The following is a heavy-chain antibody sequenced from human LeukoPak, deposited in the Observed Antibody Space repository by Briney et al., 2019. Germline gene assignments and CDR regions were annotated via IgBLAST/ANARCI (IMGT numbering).Heavy chain of an antibody. Sequence: ASVKVSCKASGGTFSSYAISWVRQAPGQGLEWMGGIIPIFGTANYAQKFQGRVTITADESTSTAYMELSSLRSEDTAVYYCARTRADYYDSESLEFRHYFDYWGQGTLVTVSS. CDR2: IIPIFGTA. V-gene: IGHV1-69*13. J-gene: IGHJ4*02. CDR3: ARTRADYYDSESLEFRHYFDY. CDR1: GGTFSSYA. D-gene: IGHD3-22*01.